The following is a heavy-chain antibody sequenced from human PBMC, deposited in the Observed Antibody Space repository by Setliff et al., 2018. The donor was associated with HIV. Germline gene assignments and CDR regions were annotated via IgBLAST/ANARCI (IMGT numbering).Heavy chain of an antibody. CDR3: TTYSPHGSGNRHYFDD. D-gene: IGHD2-15*01. CDR2: IKSKTDGGTT. Sequence: PGGSLRLSCAASGFTFSNAWMNWVRQAPGKGLEWVGRIKSKTDGGTTDYAEPVKGRFTISKDNSKNMLYLQMNSLQTDETGVYYCTTYSPHGSGNRHYFDDWGQGTLVTVSS. V-gene: IGHV3-15*07. J-gene: IGHJ4*02. CDR1: GFTFSNAW.